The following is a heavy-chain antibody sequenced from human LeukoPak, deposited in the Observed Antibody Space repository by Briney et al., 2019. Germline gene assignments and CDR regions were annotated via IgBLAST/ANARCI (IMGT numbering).Heavy chain of an antibody. CDR1: GYTFTSYY. D-gene: IGHD3-10*01. CDR3: ARDEEGWFGESYGMDV. J-gene: IGHJ6*02. CDR2: LNPSGGST. V-gene: IGHV1-46*01. Sequence: ASVKVSCKASGYTFTSYYMHWVRQAPGQGLEWMGILNPSGGSTSYAQKFQGRVTMTRDTSTSTVYMELSSLRSEDTAVYYCARDEEGWFGESYGMDVWSQGTTVTVSS.